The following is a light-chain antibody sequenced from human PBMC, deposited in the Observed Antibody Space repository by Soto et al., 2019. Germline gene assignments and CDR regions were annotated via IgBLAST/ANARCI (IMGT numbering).Light chain of an antibody. V-gene: IGKV1-5*03. CDR3: QQYKTYS. J-gene: IGKJ4*01. CDR1: QSISSW. CDR2: RAS. Sequence: DIQMTQSPSALSASVGGKITITCRAIQSISSWLAWYQQQPGKAPSLLIYRASTLESGVPSRFSGSGSGTEFSLTISGLQPDDFATYYCQQYKTYSFGGGTKVEIK.